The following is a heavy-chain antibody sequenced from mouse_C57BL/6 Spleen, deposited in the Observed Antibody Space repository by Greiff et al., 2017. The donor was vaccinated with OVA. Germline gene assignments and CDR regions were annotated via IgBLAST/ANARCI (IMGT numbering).Heavy chain of an antibody. J-gene: IGHJ4*01. CDR2: INPNNGGT. CDR1: GYTFTDYN. V-gene: IGHV1-22*01. D-gene: IGHD2-5*01. CDR3: ASYYSNYDYAMDY. Sequence: EVQRVESGPELVKPGASVKMSCKASGYTFTDYNMHWVKQSHGKSLEWIGYINPNNGGTSYNQKFKGKATLTVNKSSSTAYMELRSLTSEDSAVYYCASYYSNYDYAMDYWGQGTSVTVSS.